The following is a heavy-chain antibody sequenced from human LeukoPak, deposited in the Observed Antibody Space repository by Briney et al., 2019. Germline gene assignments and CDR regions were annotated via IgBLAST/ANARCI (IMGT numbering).Heavy chain of an antibody. J-gene: IGHJ4*02. CDR1: GFTFSSCA. CDR3: AKDPSDSYYFDD. Sequence: SGGSLRLSCAASGFTFSSCAMNWVRQAPMKGLEWVSSISASGGSTDYADSVKGRFTISRDNSKNTLYLQMHSLRAEDTAVYYCAKDPSDSYYFDDWGQGTLVTVSS. V-gene: IGHV3-23*01. CDR2: ISASGGST. D-gene: IGHD2-21*02.